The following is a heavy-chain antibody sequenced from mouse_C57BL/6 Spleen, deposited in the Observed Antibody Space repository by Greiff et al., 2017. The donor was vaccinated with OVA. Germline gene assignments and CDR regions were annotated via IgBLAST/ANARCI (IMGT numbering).Heavy chain of an antibody. CDR3: ARGGYGNYVFAY. D-gene: IGHD2-1*01. J-gene: IGHJ3*01. Sequence: VQLQQSGAELVKPGASVKISCKASGYAFSSYWMNWVKQRPGKGLEWIGQIYPGDGDTNYNGKFKGKATLTADKSSSTAYMQLSSLTSEDSAVYFCARGGYGNYVFAYWGQGTLVTVSA. V-gene: IGHV1-80*01. CDR1: GYAFSSYW. CDR2: IYPGDGDT.